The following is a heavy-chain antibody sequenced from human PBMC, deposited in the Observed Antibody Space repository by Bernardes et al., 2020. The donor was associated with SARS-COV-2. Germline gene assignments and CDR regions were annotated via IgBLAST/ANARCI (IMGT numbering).Heavy chain of an antibody. D-gene: IGHD2-8*01. CDR1: GVTFGTYA. CDR3: ARSRPETPLYKYPMDV. CDR2: STVSGVTK. V-gene: IGHV3-23*01. J-gene: IGHJ6*02. Sequence: GGSLRLSCVVSGVTFGTYAMSWVRQAPGNGLEWVSLSTVSGVTKYYADSAKGRFTISRDFSKNTLYLQMNSLRVEDTATYYCARSRPETPLYKYPMDVWGPGTTVTVSS.